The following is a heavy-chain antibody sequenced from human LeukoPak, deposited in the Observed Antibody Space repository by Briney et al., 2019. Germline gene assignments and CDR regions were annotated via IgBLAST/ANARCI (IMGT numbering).Heavy chain of an antibody. D-gene: IGHD3-16*02. CDR1: SGSISTSIDY. Sequence: SEPLSLTCTVSSGSISTSIDYWGWARQPPGRALEWIGYIFYSGSTYYSPSLKSRVTISVDTSRNQFSLKLNSVTAADTAVYYLAKANSYCLVDFWGQGTMVTVSS. J-gene: IGHJ3*01. V-gene: IGHV4-39*07. CDR2: IFYSGST. CDR3: AKANSYCLVDF.